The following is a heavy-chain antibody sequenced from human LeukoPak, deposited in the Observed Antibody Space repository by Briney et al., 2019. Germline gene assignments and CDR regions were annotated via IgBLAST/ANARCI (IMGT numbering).Heavy chain of an antibody. V-gene: IGHV3-23*01. CDR3: AKARIIGVGWAQFDS. CDR1: GFTFSQFG. D-gene: IGHD2-21*01. J-gene: IGHJ4*02. Sequence: GGSLRLSCATSGFTFSQFGMTWVRQPPGKGLEWVASFDGNAHGTYFADSVKGRCTISSDNSRNTVYLQMNSLRADDTAIYYCAKARIIGVGWAQFDSWGQGSLVTVSS. CDR2: FDGNAHGT.